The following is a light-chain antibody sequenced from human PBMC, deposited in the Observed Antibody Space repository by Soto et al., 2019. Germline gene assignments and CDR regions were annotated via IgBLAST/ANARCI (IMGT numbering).Light chain of an antibody. V-gene: IGKV3-20*01. CDR1: QSFSSSS. Sequence: EMVLTQSPGTLTLSPGERATLSCRASQSFSSSSLAWYQQKPGQAPRLLIYDASTRATGIPDRFSGSGSGTDFTLTINRLEPEDFAVYYCQQYHTSRTFGQGSQVDIK. CDR3: QQYHTSRT. CDR2: DAS. J-gene: IGKJ1*01.